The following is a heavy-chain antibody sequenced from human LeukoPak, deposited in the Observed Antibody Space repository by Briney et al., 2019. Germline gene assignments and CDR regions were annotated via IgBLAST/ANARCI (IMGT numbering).Heavy chain of an antibody. CDR2: IIPILGIA. Sequence: ASVKVSCKASGGTFSSYAISWVRQAPGQGLEWMGRIIPILGIANYAQKFQGRVTITADKSTSTAYMELSSLRSEDTAVYYCARDQSYGGNPFDYWGQGTLVTVSS. CDR3: ARDQSYGGNPFDY. J-gene: IGHJ4*02. CDR1: GGTFSSYA. D-gene: IGHD4-23*01. V-gene: IGHV1-69*04.